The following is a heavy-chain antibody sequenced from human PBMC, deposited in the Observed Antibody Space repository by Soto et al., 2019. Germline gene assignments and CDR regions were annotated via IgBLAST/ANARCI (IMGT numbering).Heavy chain of an antibody. CDR1: GYSFTSHT. CDR3: AREGPYTGLDV. Sequence: ASVKVSCKTSGYSFTSHTMHWVRQAPGQSLEWMGWISPGNGDAKYSQKFQDTVTITRDTSASTTYIEVSSLRSEDTAVYYCAREGPYTGLDVWGQGTTVTVSS. V-gene: IGHV1-3*01. J-gene: IGHJ6*02. CDR2: ISPGNGDA.